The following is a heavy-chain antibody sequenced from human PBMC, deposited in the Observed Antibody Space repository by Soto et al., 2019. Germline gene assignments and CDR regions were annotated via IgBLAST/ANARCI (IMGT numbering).Heavy chain of an antibody. J-gene: IGHJ6*02. V-gene: IGHV1-69*13. CDR2: IIPIFGTA. Sequence: SVKVSCKASGGTFSSYAISWVRQAPGQGLEWMGGIIPIFGTANYAQKFQGRVTITADESTSTAYMELSSLRSEETAVYYCARSVWFGELKVWHYYYGMDVWGQGTTVTVSS. CDR3: ARSVWFGELKVWHYYYGMDV. CDR1: GGTFSSYA. D-gene: IGHD3-10*01.